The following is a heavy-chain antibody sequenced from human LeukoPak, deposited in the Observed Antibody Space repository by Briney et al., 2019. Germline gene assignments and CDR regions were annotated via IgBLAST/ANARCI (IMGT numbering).Heavy chain of an antibody. CDR3: ARMRLYSSSWYFDY. CDR2: IYNRGST. Sequence: PSETLSLTCTVSGGSISSYYWSWIRQPPGEGLEWVGYIYNRGSTNYNPSLKSRVTISVDTSKNQLSLKLSSVTAADTAVFYCARMRLYSSSWYFDYWGQGTLVTVSS. D-gene: IGHD6-13*01. V-gene: IGHV4-59*01. CDR1: GGSISSYY. J-gene: IGHJ4*02.